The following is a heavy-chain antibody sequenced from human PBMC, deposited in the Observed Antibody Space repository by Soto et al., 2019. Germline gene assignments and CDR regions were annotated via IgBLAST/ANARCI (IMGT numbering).Heavy chain of an antibody. CDR3: ARDQAVQYGSGSGYRSWFDP. V-gene: IGHV3-33*01. Sequence: QVQLVESGGGVVQPGRSLRLSCAASGFNFSSFGLHWVRQAPGKGLEWVAIIWYDGSNKYYADSVRGRFTISRDNSKNTLYLQVNSLRDEDTAVYYCARDQAVQYGSGSGYRSWFDPWGQGTLVTVSS. CDR1: GFNFSSFG. CDR2: IWYDGSNK. D-gene: IGHD3-3*01. J-gene: IGHJ5*02.